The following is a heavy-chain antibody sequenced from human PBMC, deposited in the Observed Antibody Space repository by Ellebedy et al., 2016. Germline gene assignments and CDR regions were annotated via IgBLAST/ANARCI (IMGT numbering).Heavy chain of an antibody. J-gene: IGHJ3*02. V-gene: IGHV4-30-4*01. Sequence: SETLSLTXTVSGGSISSGDYYWSWIRQPPGKGLEWIGYIYYSGSTYYNPSLKSRVTISVDTSKNQFSLKLSSVTAADTAVYYCAREIGDYSSGYYYHDAFDIWGQGTMVTVSS. CDR3: AREIGDYSSGYYYHDAFDI. CDR1: GGSISSGDYY. D-gene: IGHD3-22*01. CDR2: IYYSGST.